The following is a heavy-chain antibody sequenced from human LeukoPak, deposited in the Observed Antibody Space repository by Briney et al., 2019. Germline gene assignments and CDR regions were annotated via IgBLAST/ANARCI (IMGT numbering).Heavy chain of an antibody. V-gene: IGHV4-34*01. CDR1: GGSFSGYY. J-gene: IGHJ3*02. CDR3: ARGHYYDSSGYHDAFDI. Sequence: PSETLSLTCAVYGGSFSGYYWSWIRQPPGKGLEWIGEINHSGSTNYNPSLKSRVTISVDTSKNQFSLKLSSVTAADTAVYYCARGHYYDSSGYHDAFDIWGQGTMVTVSS. D-gene: IGHD3-22*01. CDR2: INHSGST.